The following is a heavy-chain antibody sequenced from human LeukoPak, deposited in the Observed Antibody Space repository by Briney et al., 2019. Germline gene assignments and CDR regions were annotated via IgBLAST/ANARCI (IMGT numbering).Heavy chain of an antibody. Sequence: GGSLRLSCSASGFTFRDSAMTWVRQAPGKGLEWVSLVSSSGANTYYADSVKGRFTISRDNAKNSLYLQMNSLRAEDTAVYYCTRHPAEGDYWGQGTLVTVSS. CDR3: TRHPAEGDY. CDR1: GFTFRDSA. J-gene: IGHJ4*02. D-gene: IGHD2-15*01. CDR2: VSSSGANT. V-gene: IGHV3-21*04.